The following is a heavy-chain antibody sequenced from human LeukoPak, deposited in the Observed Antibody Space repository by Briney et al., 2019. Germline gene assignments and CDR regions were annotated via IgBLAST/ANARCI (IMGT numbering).Heavy chain of an antibody. CDR1: EMSFSTYY. J-gene: IGHJ3*01. V-gene: IGHV4-34*01. CDR2: INYGGST. CDR3: ARGFPPGSGSRGSHAFDV. D-gene: IGHD6-19*01. Sequence: PSETLSLTCAVSEMSFSTYYWNWIRQSPGKGLEWIGEINYGGSTKYTPSLEGRGTILIDTSKNQFSLKLTSVTAADTAVYYCARGFPPGSGSRGSHAFDVWGQGTMVTVSS.